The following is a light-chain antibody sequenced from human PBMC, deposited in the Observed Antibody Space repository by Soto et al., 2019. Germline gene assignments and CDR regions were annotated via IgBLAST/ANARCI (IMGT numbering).Light chain of an antibody. CDR3: QQSNNWPLYT. J-gene: IGKJ2*01. CDR2: GAS. V-gene: IGKV3-15*01. Sequence: EIVMTQSPAILSVSPGEGATLSCRASQTVSSNLAWYQQRPGQAPSLLIYGASIRATGVPARFSGDGSGTEFTLPISRLQSEDFAVYYCQQSNNWPLYTFGQGTKLEI. CDR1: QTVSSN.